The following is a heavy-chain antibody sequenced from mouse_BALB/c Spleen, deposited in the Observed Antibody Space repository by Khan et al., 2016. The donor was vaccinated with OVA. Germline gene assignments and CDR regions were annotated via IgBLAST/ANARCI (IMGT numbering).Heavy chain of an antibody. J-gene: IGHJ4*01. CDR2: INTYTGEP. CDR1: GFTFTNYG. Sequence: QIQLVQSGPELKKPGETVQISCKASGFTFTNYGMNWVRQAPGKGLKWMGWINTYTGEPTFTDDFKGRLAFSLETSASTAYLQINSLKNEDTATYFCARVGYNGTMDFWGQGTSVTVSS. D-gene: IGHD2-14*01. V-gene: IGHV9-3-1*01. CDR3: ARVGYNGTMDF.